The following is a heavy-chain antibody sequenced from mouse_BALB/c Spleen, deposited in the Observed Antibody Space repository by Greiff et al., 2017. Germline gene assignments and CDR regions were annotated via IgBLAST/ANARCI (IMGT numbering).Heavy chain of an antibody. CDR1: GYTFTSYW. CDR2: INPSTGYT. Sequence: VQLQQSGAELAKPGASVKMSCKASGYTFTSYWMHWVKQRPGQGLEWIGYINPSTGYTEYNQKFKDKATLTADKSSSTAYMQLSSLTSEDSAVYYCAIYYDYDRGFAYWGQGTLVTVSA. V-gene: IGHV1-7*01. CDR3: AIYYDYDRGFAY. D-gene: IGHD2-4*01. J-gene: IGHJ3*01.